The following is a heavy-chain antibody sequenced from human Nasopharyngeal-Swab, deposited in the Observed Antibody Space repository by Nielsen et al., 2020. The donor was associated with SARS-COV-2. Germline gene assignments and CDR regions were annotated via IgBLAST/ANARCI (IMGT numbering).Heavy chain of an antibody. CDR2: IYYSGST. Sequence: SETLSLTCTVSGGSTSSYYWSWIRQPPGKGLEWIGYIYYSGSTNYNPSLKSRVTISVDTSKNQFSLKLSSVTAADTAVYYCARGSPQTYYYYGMDVWGQGTTVTVSS. J-gene: IGHJ6*02. CDR1: GGSTSSYY. D-gene: IGHD6-6*01. CDR3: ARGSPQTYYYYGMDV. V-gene: IGHV4-59*01.